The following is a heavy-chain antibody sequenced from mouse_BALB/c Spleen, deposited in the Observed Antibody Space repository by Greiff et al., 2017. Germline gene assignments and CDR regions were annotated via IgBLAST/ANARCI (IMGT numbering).Heavy chain of an antibody. D-gene: IGHD2-3*01. CDR1: GYTFTSYY. CDR2: IYPGNVNT. Sequence: VQLQQSGPELVKPGASVRISCKASGYTFTSYYIHWVKQRPGQGLEWIGWIYPGNVNTKYNEKFKGKATLTADKSSSTAYMQLSSLTSEDSAVYFCARDGYPAWFAYWGQGTLVTVSA. CDR3: ARDGYPAWFAY. V-gene: IGHV1S56*01. J-gene: IGHJ3*01.